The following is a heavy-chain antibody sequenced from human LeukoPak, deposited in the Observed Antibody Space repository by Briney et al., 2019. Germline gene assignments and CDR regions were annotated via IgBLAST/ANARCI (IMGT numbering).Heavy chain of an antibody. Sequence: SGGSLRLSCAASGFTFSSYWMTWVRQAPGKGLEWIATGDYSGGTYYNPSLESRVAISADMSKNQISLQLTSVTGADTAVYYCAGERGEEYSSGWYKTNFFYNWGQGIRVTVSS. J-gene: IGHJ4*02. D-gene: IGHD6-19*01. CDR2: GDYSGGT. V-gene: IGHV4-59*12. CDR3: AGERGEEYSSGWYKTNFFYN. CDR1: GFTFSSYW.